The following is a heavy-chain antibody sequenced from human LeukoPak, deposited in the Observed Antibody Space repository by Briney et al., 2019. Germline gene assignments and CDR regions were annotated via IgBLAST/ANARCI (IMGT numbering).Heavy chain of an antibody. CDR1: GYTFTSYD. V-gene: IGHV1-8*01. D-gene: IGHD6-19*01. CDR3: ARGLAVAGRDDY. CDR2: MNPNSGNT. Sequence: GASVKVSCKASGYTFTSYDINWVRQATGQGLEWMGWMNPNSGNTGYTQKFQGRVTMTRNTSISTAYMELSSLRSEDTAVYYCARGLAVAGRDDYWGQGTLVTVSS. J-gene: IGHJ4*02.